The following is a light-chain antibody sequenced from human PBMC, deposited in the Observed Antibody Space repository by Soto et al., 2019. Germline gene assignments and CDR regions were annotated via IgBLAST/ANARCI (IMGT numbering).Light chain of an antibody. CDR2: GAS. Sequence: DIQMTQSPSSLFASVGDSVSITCRASQGIRNNLGWYQQKPGEAPKRLIYGASSLQSGVPSRFSGSGSGTEFTLTISSLRPEDFATYYCLQHDTYPRTFGQGTKLEIK. CDR3: LQHDTYPRT. CDR1: QGIRNN. V-gene: IGKV1-17*01. J-gene: IGKJ1*01.